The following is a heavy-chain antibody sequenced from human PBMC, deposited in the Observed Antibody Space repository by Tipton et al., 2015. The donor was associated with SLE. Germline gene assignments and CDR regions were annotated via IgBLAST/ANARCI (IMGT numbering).Heavy chain of an antibody. CDR1: GGSFSVHY. D-gene: IGHD2-15*01. CDR2: IYTSGST. CDR3: ARQDWYYFDY. V-gene: IGHV4-4*09. Sequence: TLSLTCAVYGGSFSVHYWSWSWIRQPPGKGLEWIGYIYTSGSTNYNPSLKSRVTISVDTSKNQFSLKLSSVTAADTAVYYCARQDWYYFDYWGQGTLVTVSS. J-gene: IGHJ4*02.